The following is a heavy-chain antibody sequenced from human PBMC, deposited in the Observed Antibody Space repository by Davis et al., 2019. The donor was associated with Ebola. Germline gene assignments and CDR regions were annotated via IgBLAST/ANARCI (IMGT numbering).Heavy chain of an antibody. Sequence: SGPTLVKPTQTLTLTCTFSGFSLSTSGVGVGWIRQPPGKALEWLALIYWNEDKRYSPSLNSRLTITKDTSKNQVVLTMTNMDPVDTATYYCAHTPDLVLVAFFDYWGQGTLVTVSS. J-gene: IGHJ4*02. CDR3: AHTPDLVLVAFFDY. D-gene: IGHD5-12*01. CDR2: IYWNEDK. V-gene: IGHV2-5*01. CDR1: GFSLSTSGVG.